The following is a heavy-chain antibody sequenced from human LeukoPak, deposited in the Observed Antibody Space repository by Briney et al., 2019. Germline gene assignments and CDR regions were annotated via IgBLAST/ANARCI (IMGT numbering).Heavy chain of an antibody. CDR2: IYHSGST. Sequence: PSETLSLTWAVSGYSISSGYYWGGIRQRPGKGLEWIGSIYHSGSTYYNPSLKSRVTISVDTSKNQFSLKLSSVTAADTAVYYCARHVEEGWDAFDIWGQGTMVTVSS. V-gene: IGHV4-38-2*01. CDR1: GYSISSGYY. J-gene: IGHJ3*02. CDR3: ARHVEEGWDAFDI.